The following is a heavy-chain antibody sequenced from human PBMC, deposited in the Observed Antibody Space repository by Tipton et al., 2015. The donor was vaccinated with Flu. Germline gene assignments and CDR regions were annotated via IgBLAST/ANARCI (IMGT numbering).Heavy chain of an antibody. CDR2: INHSRTT. D-gene: IGHD1-26*01. CDR3: ARGFMGAGGTGFDY. CDR1: GGSFSGYY. V-gene: IGHV4-34*01. J-gene: IGHJ4*02. Sequence: TLSLTCAIYGGSFSGYYWSWIRQPPGKGLEWIGEINHSRTTNYNPSLKSRVTISVDTSKNQFSLKLTSVTAADTAVYYCARGFMGAGGTGFDYWGQGILVTVSS.